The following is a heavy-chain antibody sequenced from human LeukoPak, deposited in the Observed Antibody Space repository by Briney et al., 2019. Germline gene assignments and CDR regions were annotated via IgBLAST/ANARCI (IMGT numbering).Heavy chain of an antibody. CDR1: GYTFTGYS. CDR2: FNPNGGGT. Sequence: ASVKASCKASGYTFTGYSMHWVRQAPGQGLEWMGWFNPNGGGTNYAHKFQGRVTMTRDTSISTAYMELSRLRSDDTAVYYCARGDWELLGWFDPWGQGTLVTVSS. CDR3: ARGDWELLGWFDP. D-gene: IGHD1-26*01. J-gene: IGHJ5*02. V-gene: IGHV1-2*07.